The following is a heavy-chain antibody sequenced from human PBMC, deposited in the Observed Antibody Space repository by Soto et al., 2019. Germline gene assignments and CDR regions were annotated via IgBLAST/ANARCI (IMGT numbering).Heavy chain of an antibody. CDR3: ARGRPAADEAYQGRDFDY. CDR2: INHSGST. V-gene: IGHV4-34*01. D-gene: IGHD6-13*01. Sequence: SETLSLTCAVYGGSFSGYYWSWIRQPPGKGLEWIGEINHSGSTNYNPSLKSRVTISVDTSKNQFSLKLSSVTAADTAVYYCARGRPAADEAYQGRDFDYWGQGTLVTVSS. CDR1: GGSFSGYY. J-gene: IGHJ4*02.